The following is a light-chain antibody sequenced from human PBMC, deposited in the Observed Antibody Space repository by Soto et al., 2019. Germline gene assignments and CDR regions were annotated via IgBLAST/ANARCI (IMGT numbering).Light chain of an antibody. V-gene: IGLV2-11*01. Sequence: QSALTQHRSVSGSPGQSVTISCTGTRSNVGGYDYVSWYQQHPDKVPELMIYAVSKRPSVVPDRFSGSKSGNTASLTISGLQADDEADYYCCSYAGRSNFRVFGGGTKLTVL. CDR3: CSYAGRSNFRV. CDR2: AVS. CDR1: RSNVGGYDY. J-gene: IGLJ2*01.